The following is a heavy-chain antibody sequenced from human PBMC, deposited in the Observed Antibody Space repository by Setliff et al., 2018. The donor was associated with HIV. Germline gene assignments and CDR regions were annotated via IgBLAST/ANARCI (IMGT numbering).Heavy chain of an antibody. J-gene: IGHJ6*03. CDR1: AFTFNKYA. Sequence: GGSLRLSCTASAFTFNKYAMAWVRQAPGKGLEWVSAISDTGDYIYYADSVKGRFTISRDNSADTVYLQMTGLRVEDTAVYFCAKDGHDQDHYYHMDVWGKGTTVTVSS. CDR2: ISDTGDYI. CDR3: AKDGHDQDHYYHMDV. D-gene: IGHD1-1*01. V-gene: IGHV3-23*01.